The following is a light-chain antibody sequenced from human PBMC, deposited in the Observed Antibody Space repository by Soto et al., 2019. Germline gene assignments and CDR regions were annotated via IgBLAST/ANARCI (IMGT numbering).Light chain of an antibody. CDR2: GTY. V-gene: IGKV3-15*01. Sequence: EVVLTQSPGTLSLSPGERVTLSCRASQSISGNYLAWYQHKPGQAPRLLISGTYTRATAIPARFSGSGSGTEFTLTISNLQSEDFAVYYCQQYNKWPPLTFGGGTKVDIK. CDR3: QQYNKWPPLT. CDR1: QSISGN. J-gene: IGKJ4*01.